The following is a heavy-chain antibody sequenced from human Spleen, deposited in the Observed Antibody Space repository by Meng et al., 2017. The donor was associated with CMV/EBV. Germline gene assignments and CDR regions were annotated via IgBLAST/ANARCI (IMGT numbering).Heavy chain of an antibody. CDR2: ITSVSTYT. V-gene: IGHV3-21*01. CDR3: TRDVSRRAGMDV. Sequence: GESLKISYAASGFTFDNYVMNWVRQAPGKGLEWVSSITSVSTYTYYADSLKGRFTISRDNAKNSLYLQMSSLRAEDTGVYYCTRDVSRRAGMDVWGQGTTVTVSS. CDR1: GFTFDNYV. J-gene: IGHJ6*02.